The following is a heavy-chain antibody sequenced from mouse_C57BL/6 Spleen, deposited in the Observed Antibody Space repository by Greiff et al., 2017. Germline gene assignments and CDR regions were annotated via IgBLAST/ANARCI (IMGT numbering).Heavy chain of an antibody. J-gene: IGHJ4*01. D-gene: IGHD2-4*01. Sequence: EVKLMESGEGLVKPGGSLKLSCAASGFTFSSYAMSWVRQTPEKRLEWVAYISSGGDYIYYADTVKGRFTISRDNARNTLYLQMSSLKSEDTAMYYCTRGRGYDYDEDYAMDYWGQGTSVTVSS. V-gene: IGHV5-9-1*02. CDR3: TRGRGYDYDEDYAMDY. CDR1: GFTFSSYA. CDR2: ISSGGDYI.